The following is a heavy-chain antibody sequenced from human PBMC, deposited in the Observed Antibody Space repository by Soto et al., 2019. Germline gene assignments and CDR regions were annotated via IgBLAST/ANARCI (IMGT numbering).Heavy chain of an antibody. CDR2: INHSGDT. CDR1: GGSFSGYY. V-gene: IGHV4-34*01. J-gene: IGHJ4*02. CDR3: ARADETAGNFDY. Sequence: SETLSLTCAVYGGSFSGYYWSWIRQSPGKGLEWIGEINHSGDTNYKPSLKSRVTISLDTSKNQFSLKLTSVTAADTAVYYCARADETAGNFDYWGQGTLVTVSS.